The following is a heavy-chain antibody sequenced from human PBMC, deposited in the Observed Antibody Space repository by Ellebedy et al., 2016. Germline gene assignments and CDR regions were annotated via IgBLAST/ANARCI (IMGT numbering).Heavy chain of an antibody. V-gene: IGHV5-51*01. CDR2: IHPRNFHT. CDR1: GYSFTTYW. CDR3: ARFNMTAPDIDF. D-gene: IGHD2-21*02. J-gene: IGHJ4*02. Sequence: GGSLRLSXEGSGYSFTTYWIGWVRQMPGKGQEWMGIIHPRNFHTIYSPSFLGQVTISVDRSISTAYLQWSSLRASDTAIYYCARFNMTAPDIDFWGQGTLVTISS.